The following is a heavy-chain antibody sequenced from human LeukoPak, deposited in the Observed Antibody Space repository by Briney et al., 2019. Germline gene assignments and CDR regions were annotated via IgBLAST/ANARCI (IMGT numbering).Heavy chain of an antibody. CDR2: INPNSGGT. CDR1: GYTFTGYY. V-gene: IGHV1-2*02. Sequence: ASVKVSCKASGYTFTGYYMHWVRQAPGQGLEWMGWINPNSGGTNYAQKFQGRVTMTRDTSISTAYMELSRLRSDDTAVYYCARDYDFWSGPSIDYWGQGTLVTVSS. D-gene: IGHD3-3*01. CDR3: ARDYDFWSGPSIDY. J-gene: IGHJ4*02.